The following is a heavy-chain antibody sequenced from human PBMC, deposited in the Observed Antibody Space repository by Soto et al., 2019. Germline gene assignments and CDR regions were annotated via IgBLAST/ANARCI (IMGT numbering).Heavy chain of an antibody. D-gene: IGHD2-15*01. CDR2: IQSGGPT. V-gene: IGHV3-66*01. CDR1: GFTVSSKY. CDR3: ATADVLCDGSRCYGVPLHV. J-gene: IGHJ6*04. Sequence: EVHLVESGGGLVQPGGSLRLSCAASGFTVSSKYMSWVRQAPGKGLEWVSLIQSGGPTYYADSMKGRYTISRDTSENTLHLQMDSSRAQDTAVYYCATADVLCDGSRCYGVPLHVWGTGTMVTVSS.